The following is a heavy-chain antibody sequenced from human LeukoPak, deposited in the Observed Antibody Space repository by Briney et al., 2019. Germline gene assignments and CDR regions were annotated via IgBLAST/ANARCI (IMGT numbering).Heavy chain of an antibody. CDR1: GFTFSSYG. Sequence: PGGSLRLSCAASGFTFSSYGMDWVRQAPGKGLEWVAFIRYDGSNKYYADSVKGRFTISRDNSKNTLYLQMNSLRAEDTAVYYCAKDQLGYCSSTSCPIDYWGQGTLVTVSS. CDR3: AKDQLGYCSSTSCPIDY. CDR2: IRYDGSNK. V-gene: IGHV3-30*02. D-gene: IGHD2-2*01. J-gene: IGHJ4*02.